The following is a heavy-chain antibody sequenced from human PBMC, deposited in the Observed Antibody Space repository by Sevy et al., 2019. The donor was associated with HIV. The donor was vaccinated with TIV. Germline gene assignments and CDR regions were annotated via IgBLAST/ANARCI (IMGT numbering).Heavy chain of an antibody. CDR2: IYYSGST. V-gene: IGHV4-59*01. CDR3: ASGSGSYYDAFHI. CDR1: GGSISGNF. D-gene: IGHD1-26*01. J-gene: IGHJ3*02. Sequence: SETPLTCSVSGGSISGNFWTWIRQPPGKGLEWIGYIYYSGSTNSNPSLKSRVSISLDTSKNQFSLRLNSVTAADTAVYYCASGSGSYYDAFHIWGQGTMVTVSS.